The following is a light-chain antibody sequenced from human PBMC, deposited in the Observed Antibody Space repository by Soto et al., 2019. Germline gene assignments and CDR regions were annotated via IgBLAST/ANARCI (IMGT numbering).Light chain of an antibody. V-gene: IGLV2-14*01. J-gene: IGLJ1*01. CDR3: SSYTTSSTYV. CDR2: DVS. Sequence: QSALTQPASVSGSPGQSITISCTGTSSDVGSYNYVSWYQQHSGKAPKVMIYDVSNRPSGVSYRFSGSKSGNTASLTISGLHAEDEADYYCSSYTTSSTYVVGTGTKLTVL. CDR1: SSDVGSYNY.